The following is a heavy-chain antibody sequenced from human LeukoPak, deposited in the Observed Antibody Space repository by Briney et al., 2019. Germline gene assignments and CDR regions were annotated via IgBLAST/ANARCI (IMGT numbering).Heavy chain of an antibody. CDR3: ARDGRTVDTAMVKYYYYMDV. V-gene: IGHV3-23*01. CDR1: GFTFNNYA. Sequence: GGSLRLSCAASGFTFNNYAMSWVRQAPGKGLEWVSSISGVGANTYYADSVKGRFTISRDNAKNSLYLQMNSLRAEDTAVYYCARDGRTVDTAMVKYYYYMDVWGKGTTVTISS. CDR2: ISGVGANT. D-gene: IGHD5-18*01. J-gene: IGHJ6*03.